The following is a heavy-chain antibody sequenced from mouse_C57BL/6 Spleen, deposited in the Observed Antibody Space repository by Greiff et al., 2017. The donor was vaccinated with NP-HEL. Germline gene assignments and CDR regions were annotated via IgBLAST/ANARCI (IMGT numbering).Heavy chain of an antibody. CDR1: GFTFSDYG. Sequence: EVHLVESGGGLVKPGGSLKLSCAASGFTFSDYGMHWVRQAPEKGLEWVAYISSGSSTIYYADTVKGRFTISRDNAKNTLFLQMTSLRSEDTAMYYCARWGYGNYVLYAMDYWGQGTSVTVSS. CDR3: ARWGYGNYVLYAMDY. V-gene: IGHV5-17*01. CDR2: ISSGSSTI. J-gene: IGHJ4*01. D-gene: IGHD2-1*01.